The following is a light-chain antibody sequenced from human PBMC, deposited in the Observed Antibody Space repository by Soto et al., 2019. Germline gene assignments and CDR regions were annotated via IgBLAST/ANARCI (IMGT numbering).Light chain of an antibody. CDR3: QQFGSSPGFT. CDR1: QNINSRY. CDR2: GTS. J-gene: IGKJ3*01. Sequence: EIVLTQSPGTLSLSPGERATLSCRASQNINSRYLAWYQQKPGQAPRLLIYGTSSRATGIPDRFSGSGSGTEFTLTISRLEPEDFAVYYCQQFGSSPGFTCGPGNTVDIK. V-gene: IGKV3-20*01.